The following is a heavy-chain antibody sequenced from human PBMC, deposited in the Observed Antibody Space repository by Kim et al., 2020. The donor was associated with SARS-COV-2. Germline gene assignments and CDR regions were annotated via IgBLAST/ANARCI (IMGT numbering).Heavy chain of an antibody. J-gene: IGHJ6*01. V-gene: IGHV3-74*03. CDR1: GFTFSSYW. Sequence: GGSLRLSCATSGFTFSSYWMHWVRQAPGKGLVWVSRINGDGSSTAYADSVKGRFTISRDSVKNTLYLQMISLGVEDTAVYYCARDRQEMGGGYYGMGVWG. D-gene: IGHD1-26*01. CDR3: ARDRQEMGGGYYGMGV. CDR2: INGDGSST.